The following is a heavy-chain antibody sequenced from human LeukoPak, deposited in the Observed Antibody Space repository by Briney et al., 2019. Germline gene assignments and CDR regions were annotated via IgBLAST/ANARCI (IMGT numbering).Heavy chain of an antibody. Sequence: AASVKVSCKASGYNFISYDINWVRQATGQGPEWMGWMNPNSGHTAYAQKFQGRVTMTRDSAIRTAYMELSGLRSEDTAVYYCARGLSKVVKSFHIWGQGTKVSVSS. J-gene: IGHJ3*02. V-gene: IGHV1-8*01. CDR1: GYNFISYD. D-gene: IGHD2-15*01. CDR3: ARGLSKVVKSFHI. CDR2: MNPNSGHT.